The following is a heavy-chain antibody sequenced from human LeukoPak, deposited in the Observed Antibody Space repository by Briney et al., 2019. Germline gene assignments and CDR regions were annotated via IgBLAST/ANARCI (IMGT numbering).Heavy chain of an antibody. V-gene: IGHV4-4*07. CDR3: ARGIAAASERALDI. CDR1: GGSISNYY. CDR2: IYSSGST. J-gene: IGHJ3*02. Sequence: TSETLSLTCTVSGGSISNYYWSWIRQPAGKGLEWIGRIYSSGSTDYNPSLRSRVTMSVDTSKNHFSLKLSSVTAADTAVYYCARGIAAASERALDIWGQGTMVTVSS. D-gene: IGHD6-13*01.